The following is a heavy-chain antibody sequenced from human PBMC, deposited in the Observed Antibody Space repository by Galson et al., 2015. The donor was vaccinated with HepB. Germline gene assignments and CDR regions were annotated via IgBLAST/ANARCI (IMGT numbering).Heavy chain of an antibody. D-gene: IGHD3-10*01. CDR3: ARDLRSWGSGSDYYYYGMDV. J-gene: IGHJ6*02. CDR2: INPSGGST. CDR1: GYTFTSYY. Sequence: SVKVSCKASGYTFTSYYMHWVRQAPGQGLEWMGIINPSGGSTSYAQKFQGRVTMTRDTSTSTVYMELSSLRSEDTAVYYCARDLRSWGSGSDYYYYGMDVWGQGTTVTVSS. V-gene: IGHV1-46*03.